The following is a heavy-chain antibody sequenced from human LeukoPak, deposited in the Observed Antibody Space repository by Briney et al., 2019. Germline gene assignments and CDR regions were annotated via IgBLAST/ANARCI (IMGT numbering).Heavy chain of an antibody. Sequence: GGSLRLSCAVSGFTVSSNYMSWVRQPPGRGLEWVANIKGDGSEKYYADSVRGQFTISRDNAKNSLYLQMNSLRAEDTAVYYCAMFGLVAAIDSWGQGTLVTVSS. CDR2: IKGDGSEK. J-gene: IGHJ4*02. D-gene: IGHD5-12*01. CDR1: GFTVSSNY. CDR3: AMFGLVAAIDS. V-gene: IGHV3-7*02.